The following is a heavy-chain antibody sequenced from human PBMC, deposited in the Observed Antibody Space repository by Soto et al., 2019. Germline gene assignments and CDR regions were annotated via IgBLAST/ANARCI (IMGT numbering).Heavy chain of an antibody. CDR3: AKGAGLMTTVVPLGY. V-gene: IGHV3-30*18. J-gene: IGHJ4*02. CDR2: ISYDGSNK. CDR1: GFTFSSYG. Sequence: QVQLVESGGGVVQPGRSLRLSCAASGFTFSSYGMHWVRQAPGKGLEWVAVISYDGSNKYYADSVKGRFTISRDNSKNTLYLQMNSLRAEDTAVYYCAKGAGLMTTVVPLGYWGQGTLVTVSS. D-gene: IGHD4-17*01.